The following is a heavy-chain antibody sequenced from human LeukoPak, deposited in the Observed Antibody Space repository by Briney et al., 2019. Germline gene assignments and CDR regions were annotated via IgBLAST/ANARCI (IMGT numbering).Heavy chain of an antibody. CDR3: ARYSNHVDYFDS. J-gene: IGHJ4*02. CDR2: VYYTGTS. D-gene: IGHD4-11*01. CDR1: GDSVSSHY. Sequence: SETLSLTCTVSGDSVSSHYWSWLRQPPGKGLEWIAYVYYTGTSNYNPSLKSRVTISIDTSKNQFSLKLISVPAADTAVYYCARYSNHVDYFDSWGQGTLVTVSS. V-gene: IGHV4-59*02.